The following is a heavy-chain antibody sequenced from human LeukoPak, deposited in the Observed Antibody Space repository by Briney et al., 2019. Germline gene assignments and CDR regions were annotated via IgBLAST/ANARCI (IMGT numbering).Heavy chain of an antibody. V-gene: IGHV3-23*01. Sequence: GGSLRLSCAASGFTFSGYAMSWVRQAPGKGLEWVSAISGSGGSTYYADSVKGRFTISRDNSKNTLYLQMNSLKTEDTAVYYCARLTVGAAAFDIWGQGTMVTVSS. CDR3: ARLTVGAAAFDI. D-gene: IGHD1-26*01. CDR1: GFTFSGYA. J-gene: IGHJ3*02. CDR2: ISGSGGST.